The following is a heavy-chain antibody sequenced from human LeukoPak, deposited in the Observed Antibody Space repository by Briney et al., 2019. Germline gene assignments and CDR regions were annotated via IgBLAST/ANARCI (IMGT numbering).Heavy chain of an antibody. CDR3: ARDYTYCSGGSCYLRDYYYYMDV. Sequence: ASVKVSCKASGGTFSSYAISWVRQAPGQGLEWMGRIIPIFGTANYAQKFQGRVTITTDESTSTAYMELSSLRSEDTAVYYCARDYTYCSGGSCYLRDYYYYMDVWGKGTTVTVSS. D-gene: IGHD2-15*01. CDR2: IIPIFGTA. CDR1: GGTFSSYA. J-gene: IGHJ6*03. V-gene: IGHV1-69*05.